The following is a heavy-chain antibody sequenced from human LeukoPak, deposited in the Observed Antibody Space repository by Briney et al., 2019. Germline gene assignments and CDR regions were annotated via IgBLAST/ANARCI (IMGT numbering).Heavy chain of an antibody. V-gene: IGHV4-30-4*01. Sequence: SETLSLTCTVSGASIRSGDYYWSWIRQPPGKGLEWIGYIHDSGSTYYNPSLKSRITISVDTYENRFSLKLSSVTATDTAVYYCARDCSGGSCYGAFDIWGQGTMVTVSS. CDR3: ARDCSGGSCYGAFDI. CDR1: GASIRSGDYY. D-gene: IGHD2-15*01. CDR2: IHDSGST. J-gene: IGHJ3*02.